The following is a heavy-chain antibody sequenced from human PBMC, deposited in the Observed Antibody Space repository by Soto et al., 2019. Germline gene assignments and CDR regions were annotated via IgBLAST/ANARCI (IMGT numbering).Heavy chain of an antibody. CDR2: ISGGGIST. D-gene: IGHD3-10*01. V-gene: IGHV3-23*01. CDR1: GFTFSNYA. J-gene: IGHJ5*01. Sequence: EVQLLESGGGLVQPGGSLTLSCAASGFTFSNYAMSWVRQAPGKGLEWVSAISGGGISTYYADSVRGRFTISRDNSRNTLYLRMKRLRAEDTVVYYCARDAIRMVRGTNNWFDSWGQGTLVTVSS. CDR3: ARDAIRMVRGTNNWFDS.